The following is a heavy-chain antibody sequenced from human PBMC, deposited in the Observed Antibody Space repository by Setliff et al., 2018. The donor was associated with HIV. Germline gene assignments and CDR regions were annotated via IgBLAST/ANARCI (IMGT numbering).Heavy chain of an antibody. CDR3: ARDAAAPAAIEGAFDI. V-gene: IGHV3-21*01. Sequence: PGGSLRLSCAASGLTVTTNYMSWVRQAPGKGLEWVSFISSSSRDIYYSDSLKGRFTISRDNAKKSLYLQMNSLRAEDTAVYYCARDAAAPAAIEGAFDIWGQGTMVTVSS. D-gene: IGHD2-2*02. CDR2: ISSSSRDI. J-gene: IGHJ3*02. CDR1: GLTVTTNY.